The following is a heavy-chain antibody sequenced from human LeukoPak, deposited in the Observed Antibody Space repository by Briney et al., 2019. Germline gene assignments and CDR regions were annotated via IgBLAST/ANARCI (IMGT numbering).Heavy chain of an antibody. CDR2: ISAYNGNT. CDR3: ARDRPILRYFDWFPAPTIKGEGMDV. CDR1: GYTFTSYG. V-gene: IGHV1-18*01. J-gene: IGHJ6*02. Sequence: ASVKVSCKASGYTFTSYGISWVRQAPGQGLEWMGWISAYNGNTNYAQKLQGRVTMTTDTSTSTAYMELRSLRSDDTAVYYCARDRPILRYFDWFPAPTIKGEGMDVWGQGTAVTVSS. D-gene: IGHD3-9*01.